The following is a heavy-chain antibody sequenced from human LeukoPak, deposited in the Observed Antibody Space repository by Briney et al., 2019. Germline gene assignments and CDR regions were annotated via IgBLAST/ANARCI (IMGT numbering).Heavy chain of an antibody. CDR1: GFTFSSYH. CDR2: ISYDTSDR. J-gene: IGHJ6*02. Sequence: GRSLRLSCAASGFTFSSYHMHWVRQAPDKGLEWVAVISYDTSDRYYADSVKGRFTISRDNSRNTLSLQMNSLRAEDTAVYYCARGRDVWGQGTTVTVSS. V-gene: IGHV3-30-3*01. CDR3: ARGRDV.